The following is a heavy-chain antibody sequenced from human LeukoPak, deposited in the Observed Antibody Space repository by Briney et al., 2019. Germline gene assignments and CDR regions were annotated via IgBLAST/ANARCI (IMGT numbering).Heavy chain of an antibody. CDR1: GFSFSNAW. J-gene: IGHJ6*03. Sequence: PGGFLRLSCAASGFSFSNAWMSWVRQAPGQGLEWVGRIKSKTDGEATDYAAPVKGRFTISRDDSKNTLYLQMNSLKTEDTAVYYCTTDRGGWPVDFWSGPYDYYYYVDVWGKGTTVTVSS. V-gene: IGHV3-15*01. CDR2: IKSKTDGEAT. CDR3: TTDRGGWPVDFWSGPYDYYYYVDV. D-gene: IGHD3-3*01.